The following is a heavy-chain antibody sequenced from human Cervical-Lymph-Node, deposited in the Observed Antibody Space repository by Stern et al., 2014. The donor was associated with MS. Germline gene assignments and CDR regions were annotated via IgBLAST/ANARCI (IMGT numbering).Heavy chain of an antibody. CDR1: GFSFSSNA. J-gene: IGHJ4*02. D-gene: IGHD1-26*01. Sequence: EVQLVESGGGLVQPGGSLRLSCAASGFSFSSNAMHWVRQAPGKGLEFVSAISSNGSATFYANSVKVRFTISRDNSKNMLYLHMGSLRTEDMAVYYCARGGVGAISWGQGTLVTVSS. CDR3: ARGGVGAIS. CDR2: ISSNGSAT. V-gene: IGHV3-64*01.